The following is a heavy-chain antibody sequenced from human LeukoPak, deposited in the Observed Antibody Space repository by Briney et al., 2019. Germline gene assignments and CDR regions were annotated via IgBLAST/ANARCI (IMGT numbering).Heavy chain of an antibody. CDR3: ARDGDYDFWSGYYKDGYYFDY. D-gene: IGHD3-3*01. Sequence: SVKVSCKASGGTFSSYTISWVRQAPGQGLEWMGRIIPILGIVNYAQKFQGRVTITADKSTSTAYMELSSLRSEDTAVYYCARDGDYDFWSGYYKDGYYFDYWGQGTLVTVSS. J-gene: IGHJ4*02. V-gene: IGHV1-69*04. CDR1: GGTFSSYT. CDR2: IIPILGIV.